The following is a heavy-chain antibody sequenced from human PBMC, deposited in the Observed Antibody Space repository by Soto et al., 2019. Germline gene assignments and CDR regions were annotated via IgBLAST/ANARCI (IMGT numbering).Heavy chain of an antibody. Sequence: GGSLRLSCGASVFTFSSYAMHWVRQAPGKGLEWVAVISYDGSNKYYADSVKGRFTISRDNSKNTLYLQMNSLRAEDTAVYYCARDPLELSWYYYYGMDVWGQGTTVTVSS. V-gene: IGHV3-30-3*01. D-gene: IGHD1-7*01. CDR3: ARDPLELSWYYYYGMDV. CDR2: ISYDGSNK. J-gene: IGHJ6*02. CDR1: VFTFSSYA.